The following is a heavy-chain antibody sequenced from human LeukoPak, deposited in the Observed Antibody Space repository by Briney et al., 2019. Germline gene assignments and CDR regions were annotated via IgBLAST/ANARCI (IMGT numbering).Heavy chain of an antibody. J-gene: IGHJ4*02. Sequence: GPSVKLSWKVSGYTLTELSMHWVRHAPGNGREWVGGFHPEDGETIYAQKFQGRVTMIEDTSTETAYMELSSLRSEDTAVYYCATDLTAVTTVDYWDQGTLVTVSS. CDR1: GYTLTELS. CDR2: FHPEDGET. V-gene: IGHV1-24*01. CDR3: ATDLTAVTTVDY. D-gene: IGHD4-17*01.